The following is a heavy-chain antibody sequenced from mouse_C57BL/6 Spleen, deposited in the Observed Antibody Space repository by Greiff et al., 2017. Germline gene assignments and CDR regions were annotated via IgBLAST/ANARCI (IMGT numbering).Heavy chain of an antibody. CDR2: ISYDGSN. J-gene: IGHJ2*01. Sequence: EVQLQESGPGLVKPSQSLSLTCSVTGYSITSGYYWNWIRQFPGNKLEWMGYISYDGSNNYNPSLKNRISITRDTSKNQFFLKLNSVTTEDTATYYCARDGDYGSSSRDYWGQGTTLTVSS. D-gene: IGHD1-1*01. V-gene: IGHV3-6*01. CDR1: GYSITSGYY. CDR3: ARDGDYGSSSRDY.